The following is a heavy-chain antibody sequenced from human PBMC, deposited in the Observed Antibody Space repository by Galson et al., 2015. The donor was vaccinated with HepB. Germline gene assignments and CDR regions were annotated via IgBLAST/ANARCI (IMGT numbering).Heavy chain of an antibody. CDR1: GFTFSSYG. V-gene: IGHV3-30*18. J-gene: IGHJ6*02. CDR2: ISYDGSNK. CDR3: AKEGALRYFDWFVPGVRMDYGMDV. D-gene: IGHD3-9*01. Sequence: SLRLSCAASGFTFSSYGMHWVRQAPGKGLEWVAVISYDGSNKYYADSVKGRFTISRDNSKNTLYLQMNSLRAEDTAVYYCAKEGALRYFDWFVPGVRMDYGMDVWGQGTTVTVSS.